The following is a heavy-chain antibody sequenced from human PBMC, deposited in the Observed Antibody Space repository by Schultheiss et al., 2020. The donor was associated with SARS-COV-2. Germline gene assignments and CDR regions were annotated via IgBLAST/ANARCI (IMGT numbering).Heavy chain of an antibody. V-gene: IGHV3-48*04. D-gene: IGHD3-22*01. CDR3: ARDYYDSSGYYYSDY. CDR2: ISSSGSTI. J-gene: IGHJ4*02. CDR1: GFTFSSYS. Sequence: GGSLRLSCAASGFTFSSYSMNWVRQAPGKGLEWVSYISSSGSTIYYADSVKGRFTISRDNAKNSLYLQMNSLRAEDTAVYYCARDYYDSSGYYYSDYWGQGTLVTVSS.